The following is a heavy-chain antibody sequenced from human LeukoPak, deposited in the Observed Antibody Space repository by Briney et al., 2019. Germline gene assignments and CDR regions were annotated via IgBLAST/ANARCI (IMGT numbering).Heavy chain of an antibody. V-gene: IGHV5-51*01. CDR3: ARTSSSRNADFDF. Sequence: PGESLKISCKGSGYSFTSYWIGWVRQMPGKGLEWMGIIYPGDSDTRYSPSFQGQVTISADKSISTAYLQWSSLKASDTAMYFCARTSSSRNADFDFWGQGTLVTVSS. CDR2: IYPGDSDT. J-gene: IGHJ4*02. D-gene: IGHD2-2*01. CDR1: GYSFTSYW.